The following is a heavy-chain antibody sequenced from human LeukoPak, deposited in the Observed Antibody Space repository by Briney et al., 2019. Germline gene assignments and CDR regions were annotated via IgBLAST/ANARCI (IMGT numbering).Heavy chain of an antibody. V-gene: IGHV3-30*04. CDR2: IRYDGSNK. J-gene: IGHJ4*02. Sequence: GGSLRLSCAASGFAFSSYAMHWVRQAPGKGLEWVAFIRYDGSNKYYADSVKGRFTISRDNSKNTLYLQMNSLRADGTAVYYCARILDSAWGELGYWGQGTLVTVSS. D-gene: IGHD6-19*01. CDR1: GFAFSSYA. CDR3: ARILDSAWGELGY.